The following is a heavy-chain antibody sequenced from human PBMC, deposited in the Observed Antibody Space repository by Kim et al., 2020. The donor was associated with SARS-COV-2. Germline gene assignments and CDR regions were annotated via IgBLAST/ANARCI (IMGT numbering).Heavy chain of an antibody. V-gene: IGHV1-18*01. CDR2: ISAYNGNT. CDR1: GYTFTSFG. J-gene: IGHJ6*02. D-gene: IGHD3-3*01. CDR3: ARDGAITIFGGGNYDYYGVDV. Sequence: ASVKVSCKASGYTFTSFGINWVRQAPGQGLEWMGWISAYNGNTNYAQKLQGRVTMTTDTSTSTAYMELSSLRSDDTAVYYCARDGAITIFGGGNYDYYGVDVWGQGTPVTVSS.